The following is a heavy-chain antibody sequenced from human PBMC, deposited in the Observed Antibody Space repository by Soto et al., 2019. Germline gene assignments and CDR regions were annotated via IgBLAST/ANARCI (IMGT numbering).Heavy chain of an antibody. V-gene: IGHV3-23*01. Sequence: GGSLRLSCAASGFTFSSYAMSWVRQAPGQGLEWVSAISGSGGSTYYADSVKGRLTISRDNAKNTLYLQMNSPKAEVTAVYYCAKAEEYYDFWCSYYTYYYYYFVDWGEGTTVTVFS. J-gene: IGHJ6*03. D-gene: IGHD3-3*01. CDR3: AKAEEYYDFWCSYYTYYYYYFVD. CDR1: GFTFSSYA. CDR2: ISGSGGST.